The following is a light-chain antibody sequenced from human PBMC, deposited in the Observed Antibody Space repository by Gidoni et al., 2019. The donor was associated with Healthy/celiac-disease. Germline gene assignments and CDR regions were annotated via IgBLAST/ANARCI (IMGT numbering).Light chain of an antibody. J-gene: IGLJ1*01. CDR1: RSNIGAGYD. Sequence: QSVLTQPPSVSGAPGPRVTISCTGSRSNIGAGYDVHWYQQLPGTAPKLLIYGNSNRPSGVPDRFSGSKSGTSASLAITGLQAEDEADYYCQSYDSSLSAHYVFGTGTKVTVL. CDR3: QSYDSSLSAHYV. V-gene: IGLV1-40*01. CDR2: GNS.